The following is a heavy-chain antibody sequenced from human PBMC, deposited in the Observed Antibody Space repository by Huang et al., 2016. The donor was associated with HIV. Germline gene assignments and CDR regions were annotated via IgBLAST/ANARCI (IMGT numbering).Heavy chain of an antibody. CDR3: AREGGSRYYMDV. CDR1: GYSFRGYW. V-gene: IGHV5-51*03. Sequence: EVQLVQSGAEVKKPGESLRISCKGSGYSFRGYWIGWGRQMPGKGLGWRGIIFPGDSDTSYSPSFQGLVTISADKSISTAYLQWSSLKASDTAMYYCAREGGSRYYMDVWGKGTTVTVSS. D-gene: IGHD3-16*01. J-gene: IGHJ6*03. CDR2: IFPGDSDT.